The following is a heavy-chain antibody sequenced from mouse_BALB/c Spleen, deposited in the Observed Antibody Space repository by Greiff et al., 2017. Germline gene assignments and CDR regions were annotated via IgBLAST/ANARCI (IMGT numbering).Heavy chain of an antibody. J-gene: IGHJ4*01. CDR3: ARENPSMDY. Sequence: EVQGVESGGGLVQPGGSRKLSCAASGFTFSSFGMHWVRQAPEKGLEWVAYISSGSSTIYYADTVKGRFTISRDNPKNTLFLQMTSLRSEDTAMYYCARENPSMDYWGQGTSVTVSS. CDR1: GFTFSSFG. V-gene: IGHV5-17*02. CDR2: ISSGSSTI.